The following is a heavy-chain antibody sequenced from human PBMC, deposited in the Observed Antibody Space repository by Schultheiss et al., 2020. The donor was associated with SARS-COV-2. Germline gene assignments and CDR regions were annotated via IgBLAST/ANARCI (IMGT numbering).Heavy chain of an antibody. CDR1: GFTFDDYA. J-gene: IGHJ4*02. CDR3: AGSRY. CDR2: ISSSSSYM. V-gene: IGHV3-21*01. D-gene: IGHD3-10*01. Sequence: VGSLRLSCAASGFTFDDYALHWLRQAPGEGLEWVSSISSSSSYMYYADSVKGRFTISRDNAKNSLYLQMNSLRAEDTAVYYCAGSRYWGQGTLVTVSS.